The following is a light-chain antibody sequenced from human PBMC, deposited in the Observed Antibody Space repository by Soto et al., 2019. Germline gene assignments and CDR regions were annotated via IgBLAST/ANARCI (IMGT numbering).Light chain of an antibody. J-gene: IGLJ2*01. Sequence: QSALSQPPSASGSPGQSVTISCTGTSSDADSYNYVSWYQQHPGKAPKLIIYEVSERPSGVPDRFSGSKSGSTASLTVSGLQADDEADYYCSSYARGNIVLFGGGTKLTVL. CDR3: SSYARGNIVL. CDR2: EVS. CDR1: SSDADSYNY. V-gene: IGLV2-8*01.